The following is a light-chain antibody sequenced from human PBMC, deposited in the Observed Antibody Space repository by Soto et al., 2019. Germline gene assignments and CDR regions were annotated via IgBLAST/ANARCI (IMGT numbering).Light chain of an antibody. CDR2: GAS. Sequence: VVLTQSPATLSVSPGEGATLSCRASESVSSNLAWYQQRPGQAPRLVIYGASTRATGIPARFSGSGSGTDFTLTISRLEPEDFAIYYCQQYGGVPYTFGQGTKVDIK. CDR3: QQYGGVPYT. V-gene: IGKV3-15*01. J-gene: IGKJ2*01. CDR1: ESVSSN.